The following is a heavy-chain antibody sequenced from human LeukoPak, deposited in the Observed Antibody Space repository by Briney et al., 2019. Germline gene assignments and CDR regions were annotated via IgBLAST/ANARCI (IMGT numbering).Heavy chain of an antibody. CDR2: IYHTGTT. CDR1: GGSIRGYY. Sequence: SETLSLTCTVSGGSIRGYYWTWIRQAPGKGLEWMGHIYHTGTTSQSPSLNSRLTISVDTPKNQFSLRLSTVTAADTAMYYCARDFAFDLWGQGTMVTVSS. J-gene: IGHJ3*01. CDR3: ARDFAFDL. V-gene: IGHV4-59*01.